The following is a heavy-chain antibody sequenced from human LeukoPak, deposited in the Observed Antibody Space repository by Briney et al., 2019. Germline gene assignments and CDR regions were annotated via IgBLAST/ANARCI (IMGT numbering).Heavy chain of an antibody. J-gene: IGHJ4*02. CDR1: GFTFSSYE. V-gene: IGHV3-48*03. Sequence: GGSLRLSCAASGFTFSSYEMNWVRQAPGKGLEWVSYISSSGSTIYYADSVKGRFTISRDNAKNSLYLQMNSLRAEDTAVYYCARWTWDRDLFDYWGQGTLVTVSS. CDR2: ISSSGSTI. CDR3: ARWTWDRDLFDY. D-gene: IGHD1-26*01.